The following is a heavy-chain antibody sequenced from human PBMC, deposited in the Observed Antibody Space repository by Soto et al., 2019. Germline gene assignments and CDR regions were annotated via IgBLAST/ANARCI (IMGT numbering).Heavy chain of an antibody. J-gene: IGHJ4*02. CDR3: ARGAFYDILTGPHLH. Sequence: ASVSVSCKASGYTFTSYDINWVRQATGQGLEWMGWMNPNSGNTGYAQKFQGRVTMTRNTSISTAYMELSSLRSEDTAVYYCARGAFYDILTGPHLHWGQGTLVTVSS. CDR1: GYTFTSYD. CDR2: MNPNSGNT. V-gene: IGHV1-8*01. D-gene: IGHD3-9*01.